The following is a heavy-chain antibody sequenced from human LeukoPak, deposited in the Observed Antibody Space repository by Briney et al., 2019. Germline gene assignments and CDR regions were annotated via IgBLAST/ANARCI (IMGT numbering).Heavy chain of an antibody. V-gene: IGHV4-4*07. CDR1: GGSMSSYY. Sequence: SETLSLTCTVSGGSMSSYYWSWIRQPAGKGLEWIGRIYTSGSTNYNPSLTSRVTMSVDTSKNQFSLKLSSVTAADTAVYYCARGQYDSSGEPFDYWGQGTLVTVSS. J-gene: IGHJ4*02. CDR2: IYTSGST. D-gene: IGHD3-22*01. CDR3: ARGQYDSSGEPFDY.